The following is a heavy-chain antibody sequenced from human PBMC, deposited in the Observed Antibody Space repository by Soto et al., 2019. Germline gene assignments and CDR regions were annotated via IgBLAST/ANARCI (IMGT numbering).Heavy chain of an antibody. CDR2: VSGYNDKT. V-gene: IGHV1-18*04. CDR1: GYTFTNHG. D-gene: IGHD2-21*01. J-gene: IGHJ4*02. CDR3: ARDFYPVAYFFDY. Sequence: GASVKVSCKAPGYTFTNHGISWVRQAPGQGLEWVGWVSGYNDKTKSAQKFKGRVTMTTDTSTSTAYMELRSLRSDDTAVYYCARDFYPVAYFFDYWGQGTLVTVSS.